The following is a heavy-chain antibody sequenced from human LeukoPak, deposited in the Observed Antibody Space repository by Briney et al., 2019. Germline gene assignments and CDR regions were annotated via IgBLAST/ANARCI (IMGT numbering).Heavy chain of an antibody. CDR2: IHHSGST. V-gene: IGHV4-38-2*02. CDR1: GFSISSGYF. D-gene: IGHD1-26*01. J-gene: IGHJ4*02. CDR3: ASTVIVGATRYFDY. Sequence: SETLSLTCTVSGFSISSGYFWGWIRQPPGKGLEWIGNIHHSGSTYYNPSLKSRVIISVDTSKNQFSLKLNSVTAADTAVYYCASTVIVGATRYFDYWGQGTLVTVSS.